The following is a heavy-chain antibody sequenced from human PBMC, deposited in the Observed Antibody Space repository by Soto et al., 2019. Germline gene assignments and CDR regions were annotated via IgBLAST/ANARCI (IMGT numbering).Heavy chain of an antibody. D-gene: IGHD3-3*01. CDR2: ISAYNGNT. CDR1: GYTFTSYG. Sequence: ASVKVCCKASGYTFTSYGISWVRQAPGQGLEWMGWISAYNGNTNYAQKLQGRVTMTTDTSTSTAYMELRSLRSDDTAVYYCAKLRFLEWFPQTDYGMDVFGLGTTGTVAS. CDR3: AKLRFLEWFPQTDYGMDV. J-gene: IGHJ6*02. V-gene: IGHV1-18*04.